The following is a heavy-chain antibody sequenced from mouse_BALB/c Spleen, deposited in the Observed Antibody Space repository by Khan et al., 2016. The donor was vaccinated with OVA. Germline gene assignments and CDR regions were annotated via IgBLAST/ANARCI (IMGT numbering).Heavy chain of an antibody. J-gene: IGHJ4*01. CDR1: GFSLSRYN. D-gene: IGHD2-14*01. CDR2: IWGGGGT. V-gene: IGHV2-6-4*01. CDR3: ARAYYRYDGYYAMDY. Sequence: QVQLKESGPGLVTPSQSLSITYTVSGFSLSRYNIHWVRQPPGKGLEWLGMIWGGGGTDYNSTLKSRLSIRKDSSQSQVLLKMNSLQTDDTAMYYCARAYYRYDGYYAMDYWGQGTSVTVSA.